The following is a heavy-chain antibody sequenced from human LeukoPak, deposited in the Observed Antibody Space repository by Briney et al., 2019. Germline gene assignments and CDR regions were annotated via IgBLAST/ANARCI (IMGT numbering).Heavy chain of an antibody. Sequence: PSETLSLTCTVSGGSISSYYWSWIRQPAGKGLEWLGRIYTSGSTNYNPSLKSRVTMSVDTSKNQFSLKLSSVTAADTAVYYCARDWHYYDSSGYYYTHFDYWGQGTLVTVSS. V-gene: IGHV4-4*07. CDR3: ARDWHYYDSSGYYYTHFDY. D-gene: IGHD3-22*01. CDR1: GGSISSYY. J-gene: IGHJ4*02. CDR2: IYTSGST.